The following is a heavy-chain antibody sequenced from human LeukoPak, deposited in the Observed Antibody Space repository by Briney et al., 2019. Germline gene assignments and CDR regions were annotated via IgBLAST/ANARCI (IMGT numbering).Heavy chain of an antibody. CDR3: YGSGSYWDFDY. J-gene: IGHJ4*02. V-gene: IGHV3-74*01. D-gene: IGHD3-10*01. CDR2: INGDGSNI. CDR1: GFTFSSYW. Sequence: GRSLRLSCAASGFTFSSYWMHWVRQAPGKGLVWVSRINGDGSNIRYADSVKGRFTISRDNAKNTLYLQMNSLRAEDTAVYYCYGSGSYWDFDYWGQGTLVTVSS.